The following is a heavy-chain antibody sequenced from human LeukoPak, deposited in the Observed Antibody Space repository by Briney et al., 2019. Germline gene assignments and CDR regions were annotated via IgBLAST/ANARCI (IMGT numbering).Heavy chain of an antibody. CDR2: IYHSGST. J-gene: IGHJ4*02. V-gene: IGHV4-38-2*02. CDR3: ARTLWFGELFHFDY. CDR1: GYSISSGYY. Sequence: DPSETLSLTCTVSGYSISSGYYWGWLRQPPGKGLEWIGSIYHSGSTYYNPSLKSRVTISVDKSKNQFSLRLSSVTAADTAVHYCARTLWFGELFHFDYWGQGTLVTVSS. D-gene: IGHD3-10*01.